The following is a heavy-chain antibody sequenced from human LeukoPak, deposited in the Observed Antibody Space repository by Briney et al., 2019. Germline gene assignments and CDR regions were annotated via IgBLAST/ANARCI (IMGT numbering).Heavy chain of an antibody. D-gene: IGHD1-26*01. V-gene: IGHV1-69*13. CDR3: ARDRYFAGATYYFDY. CDR1: GGTFSSYA. Sequence: SVKVSCKASGGTFSSYAISWVRQAPGQGLEWMGGIIPIFGTANYAQKFQGRVTITADESTSTAYMELSSLRSEDTAVYYCARDRYFAGATYYFDYWGQGTLVTVSS. CDR2: IIPIFGTA. J-gene: IGHJ4*02.